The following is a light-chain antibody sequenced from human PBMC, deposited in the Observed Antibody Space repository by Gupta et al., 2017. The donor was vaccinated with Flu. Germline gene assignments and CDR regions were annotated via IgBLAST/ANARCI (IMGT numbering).Light chain of an antibody. V-gene: IGLV5-45*03. Sequence: QAVLTQPSSLSASPGASASLTCTLRSGINVGSHRVYWYQQKPGSPPQYLLRYKSDSDQHQGSGVPSRFSGSKDGSATAGILLISGLQAEDEDDYYCMIWHNNAYVFGTGTKVTVL. CDR3: MIWHNNAYV. CDR1: SGINVGSHR. CDR2: YKSDSDQ. J-gene: IGLJ1*01.